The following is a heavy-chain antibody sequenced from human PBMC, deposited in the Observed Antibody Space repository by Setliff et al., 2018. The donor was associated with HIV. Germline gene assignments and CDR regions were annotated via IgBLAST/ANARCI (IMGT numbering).Heavy chain of an antibody. V-gene: IGHV1-3*01. D-gene: IGHD4-17*01. Sequence: ASVKVSCKASGFTFSNSAVHWVRQAPGQRLEWMGWINAGNGNTKYSQKFQGRVTITRDTSASTAYMELSSLRPEDTAVYYCARDAYGDSYFDYWGQGTLVTVSS. J-gene: IGHJ4*02. CDR3: ARDAYGDSYFDY. CDR1: GFTFSNSA. CDR2: INAGNGNT.